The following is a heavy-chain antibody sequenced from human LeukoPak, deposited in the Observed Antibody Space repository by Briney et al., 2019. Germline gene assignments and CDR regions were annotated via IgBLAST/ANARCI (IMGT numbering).Heavy chain of an antibody. CDR1: GGSFSGYY. J-gene: IGHJ5*02. CDR2: INHSGST. V-gene: IGHV4-34*01. Sequence: KPSETLSLTCAVYGGSFSGYYWSWIRQPPGKGLEWIGEINHSGSTNYNPSLKSRVTISVDTSKNQFSLKLSSVTAADTAVYYCARGRVVVTLRCRFDPWGQGTLVTVSS. CDR3: ARGRVVVTLRCRFDP. D-gene: IGHD2-21*02.